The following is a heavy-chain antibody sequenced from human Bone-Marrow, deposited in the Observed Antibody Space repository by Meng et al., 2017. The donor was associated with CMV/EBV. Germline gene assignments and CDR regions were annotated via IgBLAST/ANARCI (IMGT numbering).Heavy chain of an antibody. CDR3: AREDYYDSSGFSPGRFDP. J-gene: IGHJ5*02. CDR1: GGTFSSYT. V-gene: IGHV1-69*04. CDR2: IIPILGIA. Sequence: SVKVSCKASGGTFSSYTISWVRQAPGQRLEWMGRIIPILGIANYAQKFQGRVTITADKSTSTAYMELSSLRSEDTAVYYCAREDYYDSSGFSPGRFDPWGQGTLVTVSS. D-gene: IGHD3-22*01.